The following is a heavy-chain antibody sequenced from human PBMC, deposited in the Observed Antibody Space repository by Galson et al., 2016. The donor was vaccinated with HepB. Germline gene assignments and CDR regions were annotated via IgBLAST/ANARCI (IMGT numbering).Heavy chain of an antibody. CDR2: IKPDGSGK. Sequence: SLRLSCAASGFTFSSNWMGWVRQSPGKGLEWVGNIKPDGSGKYYADSVKGRFTISRDNSKNTLYLQMNSLRAKDTALYYCAKDPTIVGPTAEGYWGQGTLVTVSS. D-gene: IGHD1-26*01. V-gene: IGHV3-7*03. CDR1: GFTFSSNW. J-gene: IGHJ4*02. CDR3: AKDPTIVGPTAEGY.